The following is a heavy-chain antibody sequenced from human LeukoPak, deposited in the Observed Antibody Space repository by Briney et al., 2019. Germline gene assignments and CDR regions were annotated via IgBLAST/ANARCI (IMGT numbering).Heavy chain of an antibody. CDR3: VRDQTIDSRPGPSDPFDV. CDR1: GFSFRKYD. CDR2: IVTLADT. Sequence: GSLRLSCAASGFSFRKYDMHWVRQIIGGGLEWVSGIVTLADTFYSDSAKGRFTISRNNGRNSLYLQMNNLRADDTAIYYCVRDQTIDSRPGPSDPFDVWGQGTIVTVSS. J-gene: IGHJ3*01. V-gene: IGHV3-13*01. D-gene: IGHD6-6*01.